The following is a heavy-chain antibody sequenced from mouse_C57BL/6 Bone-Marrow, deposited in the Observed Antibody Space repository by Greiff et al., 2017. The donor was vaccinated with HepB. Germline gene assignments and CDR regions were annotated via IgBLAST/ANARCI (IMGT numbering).Heavy chain of an antibody. CDR2: IRNKANGYTT. CDR1: GFTFTDYY. D-gene: IGHD1-1*01. CDR3: ARSYYYVSSYPFDY. J-gene: IGHJ2*01. Sequence: EVMLVESGGGLVQPGGSLSLSCAASGFTFTDYYMSWVRQPPGKALEWLGFIRNKANGYTTEYSASVKGRFTISRDNSRSILYLQMNALRAEDSATYYCARSYYYVSSYPFDYWGQGTTLTVSS. V-gene: IGHV7-3*01.